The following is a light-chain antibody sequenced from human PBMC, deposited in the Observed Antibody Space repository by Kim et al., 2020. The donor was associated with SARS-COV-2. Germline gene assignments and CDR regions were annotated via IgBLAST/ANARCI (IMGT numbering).Light chain of an antibody. Sequence: GQSFTISCTGTSSDVGGYNYVSWYQQHPGKAPKLMIYDVSKRPSGVPDRFSGSKSGNTASLTIYGRQAEDEADYYCCSYAGSYTYVFGTGTKVTVL. CDR3: CSYAGSYTYV. V-gene: IGLV2-11*01. J-gene: IGLJ1*01. CDR2: DVS. CDR1: SSDVGGYNY.